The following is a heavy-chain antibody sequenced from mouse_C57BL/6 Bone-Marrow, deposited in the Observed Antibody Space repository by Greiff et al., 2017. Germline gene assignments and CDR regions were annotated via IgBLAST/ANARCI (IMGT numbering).Heavy chain of an antibody. CDR3: AREGPSYYGSSPWYFDV. J-gene: IGHJ1*03. D-gene: IGHD1-1*01. V-gene: IGHV5-4*01. CDR1: GFTFSSYA. CDR2: ISDGGSYT. Sequence: DVHLVESGGGLVKPGGSLKLSCAASGFTFSSYAMSWVRQTPEKRLEWVATISDGGSYTYYPDNVKGRFTISRDNAKNNLYLQMSHLKSEDTAMYYCAREGPSYYGSSPWYFDVWGTGTTVTVSS.